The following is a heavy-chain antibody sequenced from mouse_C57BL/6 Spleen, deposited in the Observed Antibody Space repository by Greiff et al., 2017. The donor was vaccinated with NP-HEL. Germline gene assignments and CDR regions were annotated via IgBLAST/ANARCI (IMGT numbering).Heavy chain of an antibody. Sequence: QVQLQQSGAELARPGASVKLSCKASGYTFTSYGISWVKQRTGQGLEWIGEIYPRSGNTYYNEKFKGKATRTADKSSSTAYMELRSLTSEDSAVYFCARSPSIDGNYPFAYWGQGTLVTVSA. CDR3: ARSPSIDGNYPFAY. D-gene: IGHD2-1*01. CDR1: GYTFTSYG. V-gene: IGHV1-81*01. J-gene: IGHJ3*01. CDR2: IYPRSGNT.